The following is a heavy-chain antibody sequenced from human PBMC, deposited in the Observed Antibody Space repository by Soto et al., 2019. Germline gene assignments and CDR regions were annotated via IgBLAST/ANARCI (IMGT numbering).Heavy chain of an antibody. Sequence: PSETLSLTCTVSGGSISSYYWSWIRQPPGKGLEWIGYIYYGGSTNYNPSLKSRVTISVDTSKNQFSLKLSSVTAADTAVYYCARVGVGYYYDSSGYNWFDPWGQGTLVTVSS. V-gene: IGHV4-59*01. CDR2: IYYGGST. CDR3: ARVGVGYYYDSSGYNWFDP. CDR1: GGSISSYY. D-gene: IGHD3-22*01. J-gene: IGHJ5*02.